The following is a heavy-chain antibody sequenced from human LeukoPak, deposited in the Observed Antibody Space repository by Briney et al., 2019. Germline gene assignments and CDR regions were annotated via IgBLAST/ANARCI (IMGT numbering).Heavy chain of an antibody. D-gene: IGHD3-9*01. J-gene: IGHJ4*02. CDR1: GYTFTSYG. V-gene: IGHV1-69*05. Sequence: SVKVSCKASGYTFTSYGISWVRQAPGQGLEWMGGIIPIFGTANYAQKFQGRVTITTDESTSTAYMELSSLRSEDTAVYYCARSPYDILTGYYNRYFDYWGQGTLVTVSS. CDR3: ARSPYDILTGYYNRYFDY. CDR2: IIPIFGTA.